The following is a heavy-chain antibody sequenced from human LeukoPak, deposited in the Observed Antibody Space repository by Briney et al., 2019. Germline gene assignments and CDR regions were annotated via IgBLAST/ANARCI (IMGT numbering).Heavy chain of an antibody. CDR3: AGENRTVVTPTIDY. CDR2: ISGSGGST. V-gene: IGHV3-23*01. D-gene: IGHD4-23*01. Sequence: GGSLRLSCAASGFTFSSSAMSWVRQAPGKGLEWVSAISGSGGSTYYADSVKGQFTISRANSKNTLYLQMNSLRAEDTAVYYCAGENRTVVTPTIDYCGQGTLVTVSS. CDR1: GFTFSSSA. J-gene: IGHJ4*02.